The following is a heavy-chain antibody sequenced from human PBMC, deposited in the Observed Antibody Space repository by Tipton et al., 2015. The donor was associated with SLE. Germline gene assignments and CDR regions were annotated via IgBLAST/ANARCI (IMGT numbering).Heavy chain of an antibody. CDR1: GGSISSYY. CDR3: ARHPRGVWYFDL. J-gene: IGHJ2*01. D-gene: IGHD3-10*01. Sequence: LRLSCTVSGGSISSYYWSWIRQPPGKGLEWIGYIYYSGSTNYNPSLKSRVTISVDTSKKQFPLKLSSVTAADTAVYYCARHPRGVWYFDLWGRGTLVTVSS. CDR2: IYYSGST. V-gene: IGHV4-59*08.